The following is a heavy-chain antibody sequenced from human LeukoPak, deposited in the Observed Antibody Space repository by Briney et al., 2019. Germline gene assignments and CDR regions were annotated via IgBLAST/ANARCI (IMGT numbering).Heavy chain of an antibody. J-gene: IGHJ6*03. D-gene: IGHD3-22*01. CDR1: GFTFSSYG. CDR3: ARNVLGLSSGRYYYYYYYMDV. Sequence: GGSLRLSCAASGFTFSSYGMHWVRQAPGKGLEWVAVIWYDGSNKYYADSVKGRFTISRDNSKNTLYLQMNSLRAEDTAVYYCARNVLGLSSGRYYYYYYYMDVWGKGTTVTVSS. CDR2: IWYDGSNK. V-gene: IGHV3-33*01.